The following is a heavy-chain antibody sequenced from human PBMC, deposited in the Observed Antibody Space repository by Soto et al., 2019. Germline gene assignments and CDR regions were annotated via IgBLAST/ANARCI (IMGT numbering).Heavy chain of an antibody. CDR1: GFSLTTGVG. V-gene: IGHV2-5*02. CDR3: ATLTADF. J-gene: IGHJ4*02. Sequence: ITLEESGPTLVKPTETLTLTCTFSGFSLTTGVGVGWVRQNPGKALEWLALVYWDDDKHYNPSLKTRLTITKDDSKGQVVLTMTKMDPADSATYYWATLTADFWGPGTLVTVS. CDR2: VYWDDDK.